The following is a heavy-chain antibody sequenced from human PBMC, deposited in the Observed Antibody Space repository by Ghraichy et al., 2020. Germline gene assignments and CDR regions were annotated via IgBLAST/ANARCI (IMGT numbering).Heavy chain of an antibody. CDR2: INPNSGGT. Sequence: ASVKVSCKASGYTFTGYYMHWVRQAPGQGLEWMGRINPNSGGTNYAQKFQGRVTMTRDTSISTAYMELSRLRSDDTAVYYCARTVVLVHSGSFPMAVDYWGQGTLVTVSS. CDR3: ARTVVLVHSGSFPMAVDY. D-gene: IGHD1-26*01. J-gene: IGHJ4*02. CDR1: GYTFTGYY. V-gene: IGHV1-2*06.